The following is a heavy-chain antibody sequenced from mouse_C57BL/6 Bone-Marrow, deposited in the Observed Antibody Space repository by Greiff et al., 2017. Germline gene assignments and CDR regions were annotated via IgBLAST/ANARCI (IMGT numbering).Heavy chain of an antibody. J-gene: IGHJ4*01. CDR3: GRAPCGEAMDY. V-gene: IGHV1-55*01. CDR1: GYTFTSYW. Sequence: VQLQQPGAELVKPGASVKMSCKASGYTFTSYWITWVKQRPGQGLEWIGDIYPGSGSTNYNEKFKIKVTLTVDTSSSTAYMQLSSLTSEDSAVXYCGRAPCGEAMDYWGQGTSVTVSS. CDR2: IYPGSGST.